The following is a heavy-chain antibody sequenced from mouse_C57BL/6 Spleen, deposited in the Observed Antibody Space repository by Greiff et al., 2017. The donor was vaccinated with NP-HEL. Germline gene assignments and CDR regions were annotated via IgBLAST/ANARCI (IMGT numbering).Heavy chain of an antibody. D-gene: IGHD3-2*02. CDR1: GFTFSDYG. Sequence: EVKLMESGGGLVKPGGSLKLSCAASGFTFSDYGMHWVRQAPEKGLEWVAYISSGSSTIYYADTVKGRFTISRDNAKNTLFLQMTSLRSEDTAMYYCARRPSSGYVWFAYWGQGTLVTVSA. J-gene: IGHJ3*01. V-gene: IGHV5-17*01. CDR3: ARRPSSGYVWFAY. CDR2: ISSGSSTI.